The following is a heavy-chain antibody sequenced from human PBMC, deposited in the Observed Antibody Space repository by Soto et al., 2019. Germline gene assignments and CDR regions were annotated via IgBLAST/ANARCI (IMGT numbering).Heavy chain of an antibody. CDR1: GFTFSSYS. CDR3: ATYGDYVYYYYYGMDV. V-gene: IGHV3-21*01. Sequence: GGSLRLSCAASGFTFSSYSMNWVRQAPGKGLEWVSSISSSSSYIYYADSVKGRFTISRDNAKNSLYLQMNSLRAEDTAVYYCATYGDYVYYYYYGMDVWGQGTTVTVSS. J-gene: IGHJ6*02. CDR2: ISSSSSYI. D-gene: IGHD4-17*01.